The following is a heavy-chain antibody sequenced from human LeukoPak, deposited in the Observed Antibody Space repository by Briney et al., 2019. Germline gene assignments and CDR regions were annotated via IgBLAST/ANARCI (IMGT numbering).Heavy chain of an antibody. CDR1: GFTVSNNY. V-gene: IGHV3-66*01. J-gene: IGHJ4*02. D-gene: IGHD1-26*01. CDR2: IYGVNST. CDR3: ARVWELSFDY. Sequence: GGSLRLSCAASGFTVSNNYMSWVRQAPGKGLEWVSVIYGVNSTYYTDSVKGRFTISRDNSKNTVHLQMNSLRAEDTAVYYCARVWELSFDYWGQGSLVTVSS.